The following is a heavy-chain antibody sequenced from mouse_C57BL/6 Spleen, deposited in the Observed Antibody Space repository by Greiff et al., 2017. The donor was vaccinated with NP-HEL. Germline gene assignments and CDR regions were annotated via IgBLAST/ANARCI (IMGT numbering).Heavy chain of an antibody. D-gene: IGHD3-2*02. CDR3: ATGSGFYAMDY. V-gene: IGHV1-61*01. CDR2: IYPSDSET. Sequence: QVQLQQPGAELVRPGSSVKLSCKASGYTFTSYWMDWVKQRPGQGLEWIGNIYPSDSETHYNQKFKDKATLTVDKSSSTAYTQLSSLTSEDSAVYYCATGSGFYAMDYWGQGTSVTVSS. CDR1: GYTFTSYW. J-gene: IGHJ4*01.